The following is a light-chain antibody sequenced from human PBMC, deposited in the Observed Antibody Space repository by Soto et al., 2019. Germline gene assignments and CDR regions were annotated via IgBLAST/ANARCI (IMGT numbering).Light chain of an antibody. V-gene: IGKV3-11*01. CDR2: DAS. CDR3: QQRSNWPSIT. Sequence: EIVLTQSPAPLSLSPGERATPSCSSSQSVSSYLAWYQQKPGQAPRLLIYDASNRATGIPARFSGSGSGTDFTLTINSLEPEDFAVYYCQQRSNWPSITFGQGTRLEI. CDR1: QSVSSY. J-gene: IGKJ5*01.